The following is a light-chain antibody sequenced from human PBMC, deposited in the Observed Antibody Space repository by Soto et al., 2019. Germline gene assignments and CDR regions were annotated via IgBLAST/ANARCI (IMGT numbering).Light chain of an antibody. CDR1: QGISSF. V-gene: IGKV1-9*01. J-gene: IGKJ4*01. Sequence: DIPLTQSPSFLSASVGDRVTITCRASQGISSFLAWYQQKPGKAPNLLIYAASTLQSGVPSTFSGSGSGTEFTLTISSLQPEDFATYYCQQLNSYPITFGGGTKVEIK. CDR3: QQLNSYPIT. CDR2: AAS.